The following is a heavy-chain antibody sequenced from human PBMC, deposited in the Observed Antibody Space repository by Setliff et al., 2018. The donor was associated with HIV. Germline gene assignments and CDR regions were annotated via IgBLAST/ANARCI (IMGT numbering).Heavy chain of an antibody. J-gene: IGHJ6*03. CDR3: AKAAILTGYTNYMDI. CDR2: ISGTGGST. D-gene: IGHD3-9*01. CDR1: GFTFSSYG. V-gene: IGHV3-23*01. Sequence: GGSLRLSCAASGFTFSSYGMHWVRQAPGKGLEWVSAISGTGGSTYYVDSVKGRFTISRDNSKNTLYLQMNSLRAEDTAVYYCAKAAILTGYTNYMDIWGKGTTVTAP.